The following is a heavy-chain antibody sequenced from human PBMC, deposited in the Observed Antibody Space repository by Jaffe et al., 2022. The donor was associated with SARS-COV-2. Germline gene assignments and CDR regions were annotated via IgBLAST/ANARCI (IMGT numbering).Heavy chain of an antibody. V-gene: IGHV4-34*01. Sequence: QVQLQQWGAGLLKPSETLSLTCAVYGGSFSGYYWSWIRQPPGKGLEWIGEINHSGSTNYNPSLKSRVTISVDTSKNQFSLKLSSVTAADTAVYYCARSGSGYYYGSGPYNWFDPWGQGTLVTVSS. J-gene: IGHJ5*02. CDR2: INHSGST. CDR3: ARSGSGYYYGSGPYNWFDP. D-gene: IGHD3-10*01. CDR1: GGSFSGYY.